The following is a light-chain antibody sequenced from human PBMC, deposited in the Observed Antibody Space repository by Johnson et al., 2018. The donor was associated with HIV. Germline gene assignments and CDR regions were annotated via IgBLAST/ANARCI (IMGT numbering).Light chain of an antibody. CDR3: GTWDSSLSVLYV. Sequence: QPVLTQPPSVSAAPGQKVTVSCSGSSSNIGNNFASWYQQLPGTAPKLLIYANNKRPSGIPDRFSGSKSGTSATLGINGLQTGDEADYYCGTWDSSLSVLYVFGTGTKVTVL. J-gene: IGLJ1*01. CDR1: SSNIGNNF. CDR2: ANN. V-gene: IGLV1-51*02.